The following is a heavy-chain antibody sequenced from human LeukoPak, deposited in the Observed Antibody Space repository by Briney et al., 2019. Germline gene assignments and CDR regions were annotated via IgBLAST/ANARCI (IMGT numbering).Heavy chain of an antibody. CDR3: ARGFFGRGYYGRAYYYYYMDV. CDR2: INHSGST. CDR1: GGSFSGYY. J-gene: IGHJ6*03. D-gene: IGHD3-3*01. V-gene: IGHV4-34*01. Sequence: SETLSLTCAVYGGSFSGYYWSWIRQPPGKRLEWIGEINHSGSTNYNPSLKSRVTISVDTSKNQFSLKLSSVTAADTAVYYCARGFFGRGYYGRAYYYYYMDVWGKGTTVTVSS.